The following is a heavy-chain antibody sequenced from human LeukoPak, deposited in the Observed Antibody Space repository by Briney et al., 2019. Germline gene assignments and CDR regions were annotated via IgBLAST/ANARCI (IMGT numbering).Heavy chain of an antibody. CDR3: ARRLNSDYYFDY. CDR2: ITVYNGNT. D-gene: IGHD4-23*01. V-gene: IGHV1-18*01. Sequence: ASVKVSCKASGYTFTSYGFSWVRQAPGQGLEWMGWITVYNGNTNFAQKLQGRVTMTTDTSTSTAYMELRGLRSDDTAVYYCARRLNSDYYFDYWGQGTLVTVSS. J-gene: IGHJ4*02. CDR1: GYTFTSYG.